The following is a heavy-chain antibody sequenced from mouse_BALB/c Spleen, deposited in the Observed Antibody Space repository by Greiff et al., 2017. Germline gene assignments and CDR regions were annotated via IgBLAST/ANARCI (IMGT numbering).Heavy chain of an antibody. V-gene: IGHV5-12-1*01. J-gene: IGHJ2*01. CDR3: ARHNCGRAFDY. Sequence: EVQVVESGGGLVKPGGSLKLSCAASGFAFSSYDMSWVRQTPEKRLEWVADISSGGGSTYYPDTVKGRFTISRDNAKNTLYLQMSSLKSEDTALYYCARHNCGRAFDYWGQGTTLTVSS. D-gene: IGHD1-1*01. CDR2: ISSGGGST. CDR1: GFAFSSYD.